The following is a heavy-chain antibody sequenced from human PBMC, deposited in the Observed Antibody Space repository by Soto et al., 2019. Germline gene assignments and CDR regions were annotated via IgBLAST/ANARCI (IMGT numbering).Heavy chain of an antibody. CDR2: ISSGSKTI. Sequence: GGSLRLSCAASGFTFSSYSVNWVRQAPGKGLEWVSYISSGSKTIYYADSVKGRFTVSRDNAKNSQYLQMNSLTDEDTAVYYCAREDILGVRSFDYWGRGTMVTVYS. D-gene: IGHD3-10*01. J-gene: IGHJ4*02. CDR3: AREDILGVRSFDY. V-gene: IGHV3-48*02. CDR1: GFTFSSYS.